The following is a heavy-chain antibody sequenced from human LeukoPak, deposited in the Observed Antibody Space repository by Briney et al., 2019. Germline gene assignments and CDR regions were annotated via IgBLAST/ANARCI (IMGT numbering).Heavy chain of an antibody. D-gene: IGHD2-2*01. CDR1: GGSISSYY. Sequence: SETLSLTCTVSGGSISSYYWSWLRQPPGKGLEWLGYIYYSGSTNYNPSLKSRVTISVDTSKNQFSLKLSSVTAADTAVYCCARMPGDYFDYWGQGTLVTVSS. V-gene: IGHV4-59*01. J-gene: IGHJ4*02. CDR2: IYYSGST. CDR3: ARMPGDYFDY.